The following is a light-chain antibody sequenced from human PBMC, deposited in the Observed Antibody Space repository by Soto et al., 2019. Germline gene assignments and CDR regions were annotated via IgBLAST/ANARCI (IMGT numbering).Light chain of an antibody. CDR3: QQSYSTPRT. Sequence: DIQMTQSPSSLSASAGDRVTISCRASQSISGYLNWYQQKPGKAPKLLIYAASSLQSGVPSRFSGSGSGTDFTLTISSLQPEDFATYYCQQSYSTPRTFGQGTKVDIK. CDR1: QSISGY. J-gene: IGKJ1*01. CDR2: AAS. V-gene: IGKV1-39*01.